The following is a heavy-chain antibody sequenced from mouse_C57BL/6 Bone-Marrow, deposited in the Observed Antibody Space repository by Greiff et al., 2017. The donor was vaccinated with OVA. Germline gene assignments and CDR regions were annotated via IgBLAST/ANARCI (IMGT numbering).Heavy chain of an antibody. CDR2: IYPGDGDT. CDR3: ANIDGIFAY. V-gene: IGHV1-82*01. J-gene: IGHJ3*01. CDR1: GYAFSSSW. Sequence: QVQLQQSGPELVKPGASVKISCKASGYAFSSSWMNWVKQRPGKGLEWIGRIYPGDGDTNYNGKFKGKATLTADKSSSTAYMQLSSLTSEDSAVYFCANIDGIFAYWGQGTLVTVSA.